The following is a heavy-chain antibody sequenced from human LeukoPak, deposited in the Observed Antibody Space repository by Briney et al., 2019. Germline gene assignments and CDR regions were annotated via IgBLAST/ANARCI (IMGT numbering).Heavy chain of an antibody. CDR1: GFTFSSYW. CDR2: INSDGSST. V-gene: IGHV3-74*01. D-gene: IGHD2-2*01. Sequence: QTGGSLRLSCAASGFTFSSYWMHWVRHAPGKGLVWVSRINSDGSSTSYADSVKGRFTISRDNAKNTLYLQMNSLRAEDTAGDCCARGIVVGRNWFDPWGQGTLVTVSS. CDR3: ARGIVVGRNWFDP. J-gene: IGHJ5*02.